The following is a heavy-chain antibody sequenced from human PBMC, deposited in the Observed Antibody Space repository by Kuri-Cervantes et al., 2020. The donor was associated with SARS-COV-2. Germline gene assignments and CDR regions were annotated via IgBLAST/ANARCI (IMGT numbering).Heavy chain of an antibody. V-gene: IGHV3-30*18. J-gene: IGHJ4*02. D-gene: IGHD2-21*01. CDR2: ISHDGKNK. CDR3: AKDRVGVQDF. CDR1: GFTFSSYS. Sequence: GESLKISCAASGFTFSSYSMNWVRQAPGKGLEWVAVISHDGKNKKCIASGKGRFTISRDNFQNTLYLHMKSLRSEDTAMYYCAKDRVGVQDFWGQGTLVTVSS.